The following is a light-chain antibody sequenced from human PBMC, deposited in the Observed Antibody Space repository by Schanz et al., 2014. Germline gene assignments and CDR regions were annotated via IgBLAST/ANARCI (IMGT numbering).Light chain of an antibody. V-gene: IGLV2-11*01. CDR1: SSDVGGYNY. CDR3: SSYTSSSTLI. Sequence: QSALTQPRSVSGSPGQSVTISCTGTSSDVGGYNYVSWYQQHPGKAPKLMIHDVNKRPSGVPDRFSGSKSGNTASLTISGLQTEDEADYYCSSYTSSSTLIFGGGTKLTVL. CDR2: DVN. J-gene: IGLJ2*01.